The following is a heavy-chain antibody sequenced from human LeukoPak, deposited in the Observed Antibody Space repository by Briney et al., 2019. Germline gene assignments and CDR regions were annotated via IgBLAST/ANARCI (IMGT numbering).Heavy chain of an antibody. V-gene: IGHV4-59*01. D-gene: IGHD3-10*01. Sequence: KPSETPSLTCTVSGDSISSYYWSWIRQPLGKGLEWIGYIYYSGNTKYNPSLKSRVTISADTSKNQISLKLNSVTAADTAVYYCARAFSGSGSYYSEMLYYYYYMDVWGKGTTVTISS. CDR3: ARAFSGSGSYYSEMLYYYYYMDV. CDR2: IYYSGNT. CDR1: GDSISSYY. J-gene: IGHJ6*03.